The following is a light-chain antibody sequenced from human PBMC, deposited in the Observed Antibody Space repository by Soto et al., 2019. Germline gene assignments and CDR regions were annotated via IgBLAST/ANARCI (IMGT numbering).Light chain of an antibody. CDR1: QTISNW. V-gene: IGKV1-5*01. CDR2: DAS. CDR3: QQYNTYPLT. Sequence: DIQMTQSPSTLSASVGDRVTITCRASQTISNWLAWYQQKPGKAPKVLIFDASTLDGGVPSRFSGRRSGTDFTLTISSLQASDFATYYCQQYNTYPLTFXGGTTADIK. J-gene: IGKJ4*01.